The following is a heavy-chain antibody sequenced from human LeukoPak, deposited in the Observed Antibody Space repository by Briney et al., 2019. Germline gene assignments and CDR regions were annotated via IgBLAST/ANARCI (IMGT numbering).Heavy chain of an antibody. CDR3: ARLEGPAPYFQH. J-gene: IGHJ1*01. CDR2: IYHSGST. Sequence: SETLSLTCAVYGGSFSGYYWSWIRQPPGKGLEWIGSIYHSGSTYYNPSLKSRVTISVDTSKNQFSLKLSSVTAADTAVYYCARLEGPAPYFQHWGQGTLVTVSS. V-gene: IGHV4-34*01. CDR1: GGSFSGYY. D-gene: IGHD1-1*01.